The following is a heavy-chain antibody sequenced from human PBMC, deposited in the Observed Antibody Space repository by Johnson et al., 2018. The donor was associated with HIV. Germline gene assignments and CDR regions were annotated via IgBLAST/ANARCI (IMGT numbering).Heavy chain of an antibody. D-gene: IGHD5-24*01. CDR2: ISYDGSNK. CDR1: GFTFSSYA. J-gene: IGHJ3*02. Sequence: QVQLVESGGGVVQPGRSLRLSCAASGFTFSSYAMHWVRQAPGKGLEWVAVISYDGSNKYYAYSVKGRFTISRDNSKNTLYLQMNSLRAEDTAVYYCAKDIYGYDAFDIWGQGTMVTVSS. CDR3: AKDIYGYDAFDI. V-gene: IGHV3-30*04.